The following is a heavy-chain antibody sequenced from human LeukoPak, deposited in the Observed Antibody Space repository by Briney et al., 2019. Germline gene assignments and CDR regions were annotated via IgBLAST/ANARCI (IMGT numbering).Heavy chain of an antibody. J-gene: IGHJ4*02. CDR1: GGSISSSSYY. V-gene: IGHV4-39*01. CDR2: IYYSGST. D-gene: IGHD6-19*01. Sequence: SETLSLTCTVSGGSISSSSYYWGWIRQPPGKGLEWIGGIYYSGSTYYNPSLKSRVTISVDTSKNQFSLKLSSVTAADTAVYYCARQAVAGSHLDYWGQGTLVTVSS. CDR3: ARQAVAGSHLDY.